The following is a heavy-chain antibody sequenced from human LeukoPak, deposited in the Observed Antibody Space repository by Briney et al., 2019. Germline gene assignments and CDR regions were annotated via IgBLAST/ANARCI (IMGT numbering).Heavy chain of an antibody. CDR2: IINSTVST. Sequence: PGGSLRLSCTASGFTFSSCAMSWVRQAPRKGREWVPGIINSTVSTYYADSVKGRFTISRDHSKNTMYLQINRLSAEATAVSYCENRAETRGVYFEYWGQGNLVTVSS. J-gene: IGHJ4*02. CDR1: GFTFSSCA. D-gene: IGHD6-13*01. V-gene: IGHV3-23*01. CDR3: ENRAETRGVYFEY.